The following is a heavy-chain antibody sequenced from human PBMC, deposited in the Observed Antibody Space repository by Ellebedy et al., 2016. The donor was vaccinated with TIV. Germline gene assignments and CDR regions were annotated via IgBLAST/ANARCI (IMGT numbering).Heavy chain of an antibody. Sequence: AASVKVSCKASGYTFTSYGISWARQAPGQGLEWMGWISAYNGNTNYAQKLQGRVTMTTDTSTSTAYMELSSLRSEDTAVYYCASRDGYNSGYDYWGQGTLVTVSS. V-gene: IGHV1-18*01. CDR2: ISAYNGNT. D-gene: IGHD5-24*01. CDR3: ASRDGYNSGYDY. CDR1: GYTFTSYG. J-gene: IGHJ4*02.